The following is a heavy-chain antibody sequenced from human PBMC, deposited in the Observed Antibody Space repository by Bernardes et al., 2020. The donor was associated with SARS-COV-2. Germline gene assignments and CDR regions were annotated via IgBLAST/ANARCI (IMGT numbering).Heavy chain of an antibody. J-gene: IGHJ5*02. D-gene: IGHD3-22*01. Sequence: GGSLRLSCAASGFTFLNYWMTWVRQAPGKGLEWVALTSNGGLDIDYSDTVKGRFTVSRDTSKKTVFLQMNIVNPEDTAVYYCATHDRTAYYYDAWGQGTRVTVSS. CDR3: ATHDRTAYYYDA. V-gene: IGHV3-30*03. CDR1: GFTFLNYW. CDR2: TSNGGLDI.